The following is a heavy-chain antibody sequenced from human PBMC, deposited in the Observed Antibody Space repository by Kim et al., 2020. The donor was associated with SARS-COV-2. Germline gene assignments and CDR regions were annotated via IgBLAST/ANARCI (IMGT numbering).Heavy chain of an antibody. J-gene: IGHJ6*01. CDR2: IYHSGST. V-gene: IGHV4-38-2*02. D-gene: IGHD2-2*02. CDR1: GYSISSGYY. CDR3: AVVVVPAAIDLYYYYYG. Sequence: SETLSLTCTVSGYSISSGYYWGWIRQPPGKGLEWIGSIYHSGSTYYNPSLKSRVTISVDTSKNQLSLKLSSVTAADTAVYYCAVVVVPAAIDLYYYYYG.